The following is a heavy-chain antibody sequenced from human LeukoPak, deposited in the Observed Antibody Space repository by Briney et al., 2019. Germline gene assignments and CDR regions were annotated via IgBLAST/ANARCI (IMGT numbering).Heavy chain of an antibody. CDR2: IYYSGST. D-gene: IGHD5-12*01. J-gene: IGHJ6*03. CDR1: GGSISGSSYY. CDR3: ASRGYSGYDPFYYYYYMDV. V-gene: IGHV4-39*07. Sequence: SETLSLTCTVSGGSISGSSYYWGWIRQPPGKGLEWIGSIYYSGSTYYNPSLKSRVTISVDTSKNQFSLKLSSVTAADTAVYYCASRGYSGYDPFYYYYYMDVWGKGTTVTVSS.